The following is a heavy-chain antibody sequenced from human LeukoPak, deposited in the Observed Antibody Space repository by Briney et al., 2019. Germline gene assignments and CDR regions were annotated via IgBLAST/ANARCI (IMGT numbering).Heavy chain of an antibody. CDR2: ISSSSSYI. Sequence: GGSLRLSCAASGFTFSSYSMNWVRQAPGKGLEWVSSISSSSSYIHYADSVKGRFTISRDNAKNSLYLQMNSLRAEDTAVYYCARGSRGMVRGVNNWFDPWGQGTLVTVSS. CDR3: ARGSRGMVRGVNNWFDP. V-gene: IGHV3-21*01. D-gene: IGHD3-10*01. J-gene: IGHJ5*02. CDR1: GFTFSSYS.